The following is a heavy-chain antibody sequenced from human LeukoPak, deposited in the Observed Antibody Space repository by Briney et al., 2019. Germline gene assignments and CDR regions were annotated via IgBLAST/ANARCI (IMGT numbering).Heavy chain of an antibody. CDR2: IYYSGST. Sequence: SSETLSLTCTVSGGSISIGGYYWSWIRQHPGKGLEWIGYIYYSGSTYYNPSLKSRVTISVDTSKNQFSLKLSSVTAADTAVYYCARGQGTVTTHWGQGTLVTVSS. V-gene: IGHV4-31*03. CDR1: GGSISIGGYY. D-gene: IGHD4-17*01. J-gene: IGHJ4*02. CDR3: ARGQGTVTTH.